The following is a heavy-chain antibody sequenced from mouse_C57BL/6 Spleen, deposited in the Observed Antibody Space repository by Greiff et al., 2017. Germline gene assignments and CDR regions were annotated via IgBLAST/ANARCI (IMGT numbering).Heavy chain of an antibody. D-gene: IGHD2-3*01. CDR1: GYTFTSYW. J-gene: IGHJ1*03. V-gene: IGHV1-72*01. CDR3: ARSFDGYPHWYFDG. CDR2: IDPNSGGT. Sequence: VQLQQPGAELVKPGASVKLSCKASGYTFTSYWMHWVKQRPGRGLEWIGRIDPNSGGTKYNEKFKSKATLTVDKPSSPAYMQLSSLTSEDSAVYYCARSFDGYPHWYFDGWGTGATVTVCS.